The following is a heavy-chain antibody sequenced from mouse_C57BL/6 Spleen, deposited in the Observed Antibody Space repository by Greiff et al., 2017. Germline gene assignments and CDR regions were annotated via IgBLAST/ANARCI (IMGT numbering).Heavy chain of an antibody. J-gene: IGHJ2*01. CDR3: ARHEDYYGSGAFDY. Sequence: EVKLVESGGGLVKPGGSLKLSCAASGFTFSRYTMSWVRQTPEKRLEWVATISGGGGNTYYPDSVKGRFTISRDNAKNTLYLQMSSLRSEDTALYYCARHEDYYGSGAFDYWGQGTTRTVSS. CDR2: ISGGGGNT. CDR1: GFTFSRYT. V-gene: IGHV5-9*01. D-gene: IGHD1-1*01.